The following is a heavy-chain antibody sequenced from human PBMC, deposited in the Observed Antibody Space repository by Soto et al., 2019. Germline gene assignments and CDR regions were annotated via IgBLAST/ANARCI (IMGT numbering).Heavy chain of an antibody. D-gene: IGHD4-17*01. Sequence: SETLSLTCTVAGGSISSYYWSWIRQPPGKGLEWIGYIYYSGSTNYNPSLKSRVTISVDTSKDQFSLKLSSVTAADTAVYYCARRYGPGSDYCGKGTLATVSS. CDR1: GGSISSYY. J-gene: IGHJ4*02. V-gene: IGHV4-59*08. CDR2: IYYSGST. CDR3: ARRYGPGSDY.